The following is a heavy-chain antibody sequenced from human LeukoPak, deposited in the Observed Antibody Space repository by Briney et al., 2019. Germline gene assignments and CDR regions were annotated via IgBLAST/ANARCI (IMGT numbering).Heavy chain of an antibody. CDR3: AKDTHRVVPKWFDP. J-gene: IGHJ5*02. CDR2: ITGGGGST. Sequence: PGGSLRLSCAASEFTFSSYSMSWVRQAPGKGLEWVSSITGGGGSTYFADSVKDRFTISRDNSRNTLYLQLNSLRAEDTAVYYCAKDTHRVVPKWFDPWGQGTLVTVSS. D-gene: IGHD3-3*01. CDR1: EFTFSSYS. V-gene: IGHV3-23*01.